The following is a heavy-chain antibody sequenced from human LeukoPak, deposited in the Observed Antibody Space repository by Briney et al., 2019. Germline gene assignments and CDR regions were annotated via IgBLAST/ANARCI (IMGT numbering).Heavy chain of an antibody. CDR2: ISGSGDST. Sequence: QPGGSLRLSCAASGFILNNYAMSWVRQAPGKGLEWVSAISGSGDSTYYADPMKGRFTISRDNSKNTPYLQMNSLRAEDTAIYYCARRATPSPHFDYWGQGTLVAVSS. V-gene: IGHV3-23*01. CDR3: ARRATPSPHFDY. D-gene: IGHD2-15*01. CDR1: GFILNNYA. J-gene: IGHJ4*02.